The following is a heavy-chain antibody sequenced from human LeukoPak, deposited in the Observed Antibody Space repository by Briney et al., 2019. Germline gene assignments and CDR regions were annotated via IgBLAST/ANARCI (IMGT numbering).Heavy chain of an antibody. CDR3: AKVPYQTSLIAARPKYYFDY. J-gene: IGHJ4*02. CDR2: ISGSGGNT. D-gene: IGHD6-6*01. V-gene: IGHV3-23*01. CDR1: GFTFSSYA. Sequence: GGSLRLSCAASGFTFSSYAMSWVRQAPGKGLEWVSAISGSGGNTYYADSVKGRFTISRDNSKNTLYLQMNSLRAEDTAVYYCAKVPYQTSLIAARPKYYFDYWGQGTLVTVSS.